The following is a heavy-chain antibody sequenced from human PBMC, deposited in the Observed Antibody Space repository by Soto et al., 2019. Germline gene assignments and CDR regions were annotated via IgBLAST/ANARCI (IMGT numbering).Heavy chain of an antibody. V-gene: IGHV3-33*01. D-gene: IGHD3-10*01. J-gene: IGHJ6*02. CDR2: IWYDGSNK. Sequence: QVQLVESGGGVVQPGRSLRLSCAASGFTFSSYGMHWFRQAPGKGLEWVAVIWYDGSNKYYADSVKGRFTISRDNSKNTLYLQMNSLRAEDTAVYYCARDDYYGSGSYPLRYYYYYYGMDVWGQGTTVTVSS. CDR3: ARDDYYGSGSYPLRYYYYYYGMDV. CDR1: GFTFSSYG.